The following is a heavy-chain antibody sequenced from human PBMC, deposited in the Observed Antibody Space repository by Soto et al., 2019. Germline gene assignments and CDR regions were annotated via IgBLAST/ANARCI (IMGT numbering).Heavy chain of an antibody. D-gene: IGHD6-19*01. CDR3: ARDRYSSGWYPNGGYFDY. J-gene: IGHJ4*02. CDR2: IYYSGST. Sequence: SETLSLTCTVSGGSISSYYWSWIRQPPGKGLEWIGYIYYSGSTNYNPSLKSRVTISVDTSKNQFSLKLSSVTAADTAVYYCARDRYSSGWYPNGGYFDYWGQGTLVTVSS. CDR1: GGSISSYY. V-gene: IGHV4-59*01.